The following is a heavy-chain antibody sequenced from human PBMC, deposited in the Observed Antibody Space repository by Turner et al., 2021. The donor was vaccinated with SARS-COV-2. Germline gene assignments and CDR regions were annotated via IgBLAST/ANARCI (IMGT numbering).Heavy chain of an antibody. CDR1: ADSVNKYY. CDR3: ARLACSSISCYQKVFDS. V-gene: IGHV4-4*07. CDR2: MYISGRT. Sequence: QVQLQESGPGVVKPWETLSLTCTVSADSVNKYYWSWIRQPAGKGLEWIGRMYISGRTDYNPSLKSRVTMSLDASKNQFSLNLDSVTAADTALYYCARLACSSISCYQKVFDSWGQGALVTVSS. J-gene: IGHJ4*02. D-gene: IGHD2-2*01.